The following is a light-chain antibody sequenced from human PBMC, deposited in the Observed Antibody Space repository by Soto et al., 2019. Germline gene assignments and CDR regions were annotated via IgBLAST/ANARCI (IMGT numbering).Light chain of an antibody. V-gene: IGKV4-1*01. CDR1: QNLFYTSSNKSY. CDR2: WAS. J-gene: IGKJ4*01. CDR3: HQYYSAPRA. Sequence: DTVMTQSPDSLAVSLGETATIKCKSSQNLFYTSSNKSYLAWYQQKPGQRPRLLIYWASTRESGVPDRFSGSGSGTDFTLSISNLQADDVAVYYCHQYYSAPRAFGGGTKVEI.